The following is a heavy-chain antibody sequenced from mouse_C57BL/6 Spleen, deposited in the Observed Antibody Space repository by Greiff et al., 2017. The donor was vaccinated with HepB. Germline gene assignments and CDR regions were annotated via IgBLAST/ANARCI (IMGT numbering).Heavy chain of an antibody. CDR2: IYPGSGST. CDR3: ARREVGPYYFDY. Sequence: QVQLQQPGAELVKPGASVKMSCKASGYTFTSYWITWVKQRPGQGLEWIGDIYPGSGSTNYNEKFKSKATLTVDTSSSTAYMQLSSLTSEDSAVYYCARREVGPYYFDYRGQGTTLTVSS. J-gene: IGHJ2*01. CDR1: GYTFTSYW. D-gene: IGHD1-1*02. V-gene: IGHV1-55*01.